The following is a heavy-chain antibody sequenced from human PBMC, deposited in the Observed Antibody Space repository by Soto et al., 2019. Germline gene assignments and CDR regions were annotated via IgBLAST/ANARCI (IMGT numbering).Heavy chain of an antibody. D-gene: IGHD3-16*01. V-gene: IGHV3-23*01. CDR3: ARAPSTYDFPDYFDY. CDR1: GFTFSTYA. Sequence: GWSLRLSCAASGFTFSTYAMGWVRQAPGKGLEWVSVFSATGFSTYNADSVKGRFTISRDNSKDTLYLEMSTLRAEDTAVYYCARAPSTYDFPDYFDYWGQGTLFTVS. CDR2: FSATGFST. J-gene: IGHJ4*02.